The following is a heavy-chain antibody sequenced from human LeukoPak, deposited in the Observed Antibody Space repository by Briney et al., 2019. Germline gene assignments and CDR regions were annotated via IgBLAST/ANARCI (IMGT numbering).Heavy chain of an antibody. V-gene: IGHV3-30*18. CDR1: GFTLNSDA. J-gene: IGHJ4*02. Sequence: PGGSLRLSCAASGFTLNSDAMGWVRQAPGKGLEWVAVISYDGSNKYYADSVKGRFTISRDNSKNTLYLQMNSLRAEDTAVYYCAKDHIWFGELLFPPDYWGQGTLVTVSS. D-gene: IGHD3-10*01. CDR2: ISYDGSNK. CDR3: AKDHIWFGELLFPPDY.